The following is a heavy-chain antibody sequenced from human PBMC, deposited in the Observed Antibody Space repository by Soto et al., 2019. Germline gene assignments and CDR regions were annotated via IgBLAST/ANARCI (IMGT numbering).Heavy chain of an antibody. CDR1: GGSISSGGYY. Sequence: QVQLQESGPGLVKPSQTLSLTCTVSGGSISSGGYYWSWIRQHPGKGLEWLGYIYYSGSTYYNPSLESRLTISLDTSKNQFSLKLSSVTAADTAVYYCARERYCSSTSCLNNWFDPWGQGTLVTVSS. CDR2: IYYSGST. CDR3: ARERYCSSTSCLNNWFDP. J-gene: IGHJ5*02. D-gene: IGHD2-2*01. V-gene: IGHV4-31*03.